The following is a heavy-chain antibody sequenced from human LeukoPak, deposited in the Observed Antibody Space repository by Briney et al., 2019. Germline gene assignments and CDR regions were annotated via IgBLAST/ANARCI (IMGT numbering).Heavy chain of an antibody. CDR2: ISYDGSNK. J-gene: IGHJ4*02. D-gene: IGHD2-15*01. Sequence: GGSLRLSCAASGFTFRTYAMHWVRQAPGKGLEWVAVISYDGSNKYYADSVKGRFTISRDNSKSTLDLQVNSLRSEDKAVYYCARGPYCSGGSCYADYWGQGTLVTVSS. CDR3: ARGPYCSGGSCYADY. V-gene: IGHV3-30*04. CDR1: GFTFRTYA.